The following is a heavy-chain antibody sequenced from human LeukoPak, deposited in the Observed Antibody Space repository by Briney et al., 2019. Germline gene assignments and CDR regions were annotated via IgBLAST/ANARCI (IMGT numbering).Heavy chain of an antibody. J-gene: IGHJ4*02. Sequence: ASVKVSCKASGYTFTSYGISWVRQAPGQGLEWMGWISAYNGNTNYAQKLQGRVTMTTDTSTSTAYMELRSLRSDDTAVYYCARDEDGYSSSSTGYFDSWGQGTLVTVSS. CDR3: ARDEDGYSSSSTGYFDS. D-gene: IGHD6-6*01. CDR2: ISAYNGNT. V-gene: IGHV1-18*01. CDR1: GYTFTSYG.